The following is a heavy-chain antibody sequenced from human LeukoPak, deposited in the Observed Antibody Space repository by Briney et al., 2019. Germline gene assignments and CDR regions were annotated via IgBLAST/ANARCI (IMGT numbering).Heavy chain of an antibody. CDR2: ISSSGSTM. CDR1: GFTLITYS. D-gene: IGHD5/OR15-5a*01. J-gene: IGHJ3*02. V-gene: IGHV3-48*01. Sequence: GGSLRLSCAASGFTLITYSLNWIRQAPGKGLEWVSYISSSGSTMYYVDSVKGRFIISRDSAKNSLYLQMNTLRAEDTAVYYCARLMSNAFDIWGQGAMVTVSS. CDR3: ARLMSNAFDI.